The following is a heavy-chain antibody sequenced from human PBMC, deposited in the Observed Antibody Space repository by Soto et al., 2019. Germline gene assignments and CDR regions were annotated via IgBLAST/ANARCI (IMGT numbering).Heavy chain of an antibody. Sequence: QVQVVESGGGVVQPGRSLRLSCAASGFTFSRYAIHWVRQALGKGLEWVAVISRDGSNKYYVDSVKGRFTISRDNSKNTLYLQMTSLRDEDTAVYYCARSRNSAVADSFDFWGQGTLVTVSS. CDR1: GFTFSRYA. V-gene: IGHV3-30*04. J-gene: IGHJ4*02. CDR3: ARSRNSAVADSFDF. D-gene: IGHD3-10*01. CDR2: ISRDGSNK.